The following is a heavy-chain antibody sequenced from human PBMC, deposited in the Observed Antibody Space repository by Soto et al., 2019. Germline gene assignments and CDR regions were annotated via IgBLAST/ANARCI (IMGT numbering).Heavy chain of an antibody. D-gene: IGHD1-7*01. V-gene: IGHV4-4*07. Sequence: SETLSLTCAVYGGSVNGYRWSWIRQPAGKGLEWIGRLNTYGNTHYNPSLKSRVTVSVDTSRNQFFLTLRSVTAADSAVYHCGRESGETWDYEASWGQGTPVTVSS. CDR2: LNTYGNT. J-gene: IGHJ5*02. CDR3: GRESGETWDYEAS. CDR1: GGSVNGYR.